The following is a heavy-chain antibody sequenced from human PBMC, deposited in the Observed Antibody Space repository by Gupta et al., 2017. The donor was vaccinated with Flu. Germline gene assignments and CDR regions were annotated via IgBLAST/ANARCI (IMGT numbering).Heavy chain of an antibody. D-gene: IGHD6-19*01. CDR3: AAGCYGGWCF. CDR2: IKGDGRET. Sequence: EVQVVESGGGLVQPGGSLRLSCSASRFTFANNWMGWVRQAPGKGLEWVASIKGDGRETYYVDSVKGRFTVSRDNAENSLFLQMTSLRVEDAALYYGAAGCYGGWCFGGQGTLVAVSS. J-gene: IGHJ4*02. V-gene: IGHV3-7*01. CDR1: RFTFANNW.